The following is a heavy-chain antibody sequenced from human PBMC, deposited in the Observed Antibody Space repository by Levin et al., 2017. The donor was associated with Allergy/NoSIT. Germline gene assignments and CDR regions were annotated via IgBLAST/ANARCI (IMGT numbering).Heavy chain of an antibody. CDR2: IYYSGST. CDR1: GGSISSYY. J-gene: IGHJ6*02. V-gene: IGHV4-59*08. Sequence: SQTLSLTCTVSGGSISSYYWSWIRQPPGKGLEWIGYIYYSGSTNYNPSLKSRVTISVDTSKNQFSLKLSSVTAADTAVYYWAASVAGNPSWYYGMDVWGQGTTVTVSS. D-gene: IGHD6-19*01. CDR3: AASVAGNPSWYYGMDV.